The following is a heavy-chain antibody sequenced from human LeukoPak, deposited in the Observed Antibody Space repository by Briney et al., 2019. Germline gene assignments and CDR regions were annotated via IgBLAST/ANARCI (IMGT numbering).Heavy chain of an antibody. CDR2: ISGSGSNT. J-gene: IGHJ4*02. CDR1: GGSFSGYY. D-gene: IGHD3-3*01. Sequence: ETLSLTCAVYGGSFSGYYWSWVRQAPGKGLEWVTRISGSGSNTYYADSVKGRFTISRDNSKNTLYLQMNSLRSDDTAVYYCARVFREWLLPAHFDYWGQGTLVTVSS. V-gene: IGHV3-23*01. CDR3: ARVFREWLLPAHFDY.